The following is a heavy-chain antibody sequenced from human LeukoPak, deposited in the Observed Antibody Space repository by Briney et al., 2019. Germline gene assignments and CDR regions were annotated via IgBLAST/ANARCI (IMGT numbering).Heavy chain of an antibody. CDR2: IYTSGST. CDR1: GGSFSGYY. D-gene: IGHD4-17*01. CDR3: ARAPSGWEDYGDYGGQGDAFDI. J-gene: IGHJ3*02. Sequence: PSETLSLTCAVYGGSFSGYYWSWIRQPAGKGLEWIGRIYTSGSTNYNPSLKSRVTMSVDTSKNQFSLKLSSVTAADTAVYYCARAPSGWEDYGDYGGQGDAFDIWGQGTMVTVSS. V-gene: IGHV4-59*10.